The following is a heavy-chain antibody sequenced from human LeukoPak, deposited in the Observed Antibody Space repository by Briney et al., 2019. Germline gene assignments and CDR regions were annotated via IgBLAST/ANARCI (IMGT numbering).Heavy chain of an antibody. CDR3: AKGGIEGYCSTTTCANMDV. CDR2: ISGSGGAT. V-gene: IGHV3-23*01. Sequence: GGSLRLSCAASGFTFSSYAMSWVRPAPGKGLEWVSAISGSGGATYDADSVEGRFTISRDNSKNTLYLQMNSLRAEDTAVYYCAKGGIEGYCSTTTCANMDVWGKGTTVTVSS. D-gene: IGHD2-2*01. J-gene: IGHJ6*03. CDR1: GFTFSSYA.